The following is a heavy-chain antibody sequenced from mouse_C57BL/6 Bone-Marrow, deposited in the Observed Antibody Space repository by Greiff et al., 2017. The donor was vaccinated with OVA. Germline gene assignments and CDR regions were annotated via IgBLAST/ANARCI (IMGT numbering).Heavy chain of an antibody. CDR1: GFNIKDDY. V-gene: IGHV14-4*01. CDR3: TTKYYFDY. Sequence: EVKLMESGAELVRPGASVKLSCTASGFNIKDDYMHWVKQRPEQGLEWIGWIDPENGDTEYASKFQGKATITADTSSNTAYLQLSSLTSEDTAVYYCTTKYYFDYWGQGTTLTVSS. CDR2: IDPENGDT. J-gene: IGHJ2*01.